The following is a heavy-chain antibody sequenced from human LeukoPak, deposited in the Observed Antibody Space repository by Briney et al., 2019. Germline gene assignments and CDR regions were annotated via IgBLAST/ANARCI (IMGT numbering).Heavy chain of an antibody. CDR2: ISSSGSTI. J-gene: IGHJ4*02. Sequence: GGSLRLSCAASGFTFSDYYMSWIRQAPGKGLEWVSYISSSGSTIYYADSVKGRFTISRDNAKNSLYLQMNSLRAEDTAVYYCAGYVHSSGWYRFLDYWGQGTLVTVSS. V-gene: IGHV3-11*01. CDR3: AGYVHSSGWYRFLDY. D-gene: IGHD6-19*01. CDR1: GFTFSDYY.